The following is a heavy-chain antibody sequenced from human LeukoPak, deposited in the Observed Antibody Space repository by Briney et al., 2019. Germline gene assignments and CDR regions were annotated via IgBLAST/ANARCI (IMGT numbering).Heavy chain of an antibody. D-gene: IGHD4-11*01. CDR2: LSLNGDVT. CDR3: AKSGHANSMDMYFDY. J-gene: IGHJ4*02. V-gene: IGHV3-23*01. Sequence: GGSLRLSCVASGFTLSNYAMSWVRLAPGKGLEWVAALSLNGDVTYCTDSVKGRFTIARDSSENTLHLQLNSLRAEDTAIYYCAKSGHANSMDMYFDYWGQGTLITVSS. CDR1: GFTLSNYA.